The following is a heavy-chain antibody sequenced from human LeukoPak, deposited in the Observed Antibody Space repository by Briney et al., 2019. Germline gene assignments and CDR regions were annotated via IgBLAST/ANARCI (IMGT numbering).Heavy chain of an antibody. J-gene: IGHJ4*02. CDR3: ARGPFWSGYYDD. CDR1: GFAFSSYN. Sequence: SGGSLRLSCAASGFAFSSYNMNWVRQAPGKGLEWISYISSSGSTIYYTDSVKGRFTISRDNAKNSLYLQMNSLRAEDTAVYYCARGPFWSGYYDDWGQGTLVTVSS. D-gene: IGHD3-3*01. CDR2: ISSSGSTI. V-gene: IGHV3-48*04.